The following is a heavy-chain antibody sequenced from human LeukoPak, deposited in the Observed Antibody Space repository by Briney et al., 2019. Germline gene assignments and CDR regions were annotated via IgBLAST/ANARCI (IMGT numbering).Heavy chain of an antibody. CDR2: INHSGST. D-gene: IGHD3-10*01. CDR3: ARRHRRSPPSMVRGVGFDY. V-gene: IGHV4-34*01. CDR1: GGSFSGYY. J-gene: IGHJ4*02. Sequence: SETLSLTCAVYGGSFSGYYWSWIRQPPGKGLEWIGEINHSGSTNYNPSLKSRVTISVDTSKNQFSLKLSSVTAADTAVYYCARRHRRSPPSMVRGVGFDYWGQGTLVTVSS.